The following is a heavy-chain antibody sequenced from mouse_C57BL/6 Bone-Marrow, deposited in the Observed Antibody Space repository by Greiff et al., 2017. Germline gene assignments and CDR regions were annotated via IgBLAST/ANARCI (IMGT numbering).Heavy chain of an antibody. V-gene: IGHV1-56*01. Sequence: VQLQQSGPELVRPGASVKISCKAPGFTLTSHWMQWVRQRPGQGLEWIGEIFPGSGSTYYNEKFQGKATLTLDTSSSTAYMQLSSLTSEDSAVYFCTRGYDYDVECAYWGQGTLVTVSA. D-gene: IGHD2-4*01. J-gene: IGHJ3*01. CDR3: TRGYDYDVECAY. CDR1: GFTLTSHW. CDR2: IFPGSGST.